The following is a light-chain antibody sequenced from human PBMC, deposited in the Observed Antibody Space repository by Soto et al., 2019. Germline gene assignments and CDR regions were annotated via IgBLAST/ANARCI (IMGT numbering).Light chain of an antibody. CDR2: KAS. V-gene: IGKV1-5*03. J-gene: IGKJ1*01. CDR1: QTISSW. CDR3: QHYNSYSEA. Sequence: DIQMTQSPSTLSGSVGDRVTITCRASQTISSWLAWYQQKPGKAPKLLIYKASTLKSGVPSRFSGSGSGTEFALNISSLQPDDFATCYCQHYNSYSEAFGQGTKWIS.